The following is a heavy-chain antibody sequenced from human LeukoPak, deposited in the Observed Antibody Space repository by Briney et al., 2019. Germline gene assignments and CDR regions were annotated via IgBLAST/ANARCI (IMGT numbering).Heavy chain of an antibody. J-gene: IGHJ4*02. Sequence: KASETLSLTCTVSGGSINTNYWSWIRQPPGKGLEWIGYIRSSGSTNYNPSLKSRVTISMDTSKNQFSLKLSSVTAADTAVYYCARVGRYGYNLEYFDYWGQGTLVTVSS. CDR1: GGSINTNY. CDR3: ARVGRYGYNLEYFDY. V-gene: IGHV4-59*01. CDR2: IRSSGST. D-gene: IGHD5-24*01.